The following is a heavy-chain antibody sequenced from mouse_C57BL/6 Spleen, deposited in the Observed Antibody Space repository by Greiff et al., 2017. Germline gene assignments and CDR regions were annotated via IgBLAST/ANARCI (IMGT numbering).Heavy chain of an antibody. Sequence: VMLVESGAELVRPGTSVKVSCKASGYAFTNYLIEWVKQRPGQGLEWIGVINPGSGGTNYNEKFKGKATLTADKSSSTAYMQLSSLTSEDSAVYFCARWGYGSSYGAMDYWGQGTSVTVAS. CDR2: INPGSGGT. CDR3: ARWGYGSSYGAMDY. V-gene: IGHV1-54*01. J-gene: IGHJ4*01. CDR1: GYAFTNYL. D-gene: IGHD1-1*01.